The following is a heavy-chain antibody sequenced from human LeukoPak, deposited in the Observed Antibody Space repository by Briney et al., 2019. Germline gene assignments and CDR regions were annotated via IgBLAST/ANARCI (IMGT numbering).Heavy chain of an antibody. D-gene: IGHD3-16*01. Sequence: SGTLSLTCAVSGGSISSSTWWSWVRQPPGKGVEWIGEIYHSGSTNYNPSLKSRVTISVDKSKNQFSLKMSYVPAADTAVYYCATKDYLIRHFAYWGQGTLVTVSS. CDR3: ATKDYLIRHFAY. V-gene: IGHV4-4*02. CDR2: IYHSGST. CDR1: GGSISSSTW. J-gene: IGHJ4*02.